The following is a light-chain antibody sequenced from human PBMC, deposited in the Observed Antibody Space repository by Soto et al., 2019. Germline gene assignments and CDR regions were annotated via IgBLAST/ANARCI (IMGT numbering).Light chain of an antibody. CDR1: SSDLGSNNY. CDR3: SSYTSSSTWV. Sequence: QSALTQPASVSGSPGQSITISCTGTSSDLGSNNYVSWYQHHPGKAPKLMIYEVSYRPSGVSNRFSGSKSGNTASLTISGLQAEDEADYYCSSYTSSSTWVFGGGTKLTVL. J-gene: IGLJ3*02. CDR2: EVS. V-gene: IGLV2-14*01.